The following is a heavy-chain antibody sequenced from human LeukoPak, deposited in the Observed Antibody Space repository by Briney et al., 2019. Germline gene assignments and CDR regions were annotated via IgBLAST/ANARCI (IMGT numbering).Heavy chain of an antibody. J-gene: IGHJ4*02. V-gene: IGHV4-59*01. D-gene: IGHD3-10*01. CDR3: ARGGALGGYYSSPIHTEIAY. CDR2: ISYSGRT. Sequence: SENLSLTCTVSGDSISNSHWNWIRQPPGKGLEWIGYISYSGRTSYSPSLKSRVTISLDTSKSQFSLKLTSVTAADTAVYFCARGGALGGYYSSPIHTEIAYWGQGTLVTVSS. CDR1: GDSISNSH.